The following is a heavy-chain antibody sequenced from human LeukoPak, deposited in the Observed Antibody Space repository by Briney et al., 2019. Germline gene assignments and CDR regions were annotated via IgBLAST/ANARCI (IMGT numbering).Heavy chain of an antibody. Sequence: GGSLRLSRAASGFTFSSYWMHWVRQAPGKGLVWVSSINTDGSSISYADSVRGRFIISRDNAKDTLYLQMNSLRGEDTAVYYCARVGCSRGSCYRWFDPWGQGTLVTVSS. CDR1: GFTFSSYW. J-gene: IGHJ5*02. CDR2: INTDGSSI. CDR3: ARVGCSRGSCYRWFDP. D-gene: IGHD2-15*01. V-gene: IGHV3-74*01.